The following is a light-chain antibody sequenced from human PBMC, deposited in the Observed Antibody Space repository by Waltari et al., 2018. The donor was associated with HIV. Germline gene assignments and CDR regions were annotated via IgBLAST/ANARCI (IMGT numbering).Light chain of an antibody. CDR1: QSISSSS. CDR2: GSF. J-gene: IGKJ3*01. Sequence: EIVLTQSPGTLSLSPGERATLSCRASQSISSSSLAWYQLKPGQAPSLLICGSFTRATGIPDRFSVSGSWTDFTITISILEPEDFAVYYCQHYGSSPLTFGPGTKVDIK. CDR3: QHYGSSPLT. V-gene: IGKV3-20*01.